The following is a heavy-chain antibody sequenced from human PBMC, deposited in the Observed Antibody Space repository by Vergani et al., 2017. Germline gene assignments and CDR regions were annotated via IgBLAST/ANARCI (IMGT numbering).Heavy chain of an antibody. V-gene: IGHV4-59*13. Sequence: QVQLEESGPGLVKPSETLSLTCTVSGGSFNTYYWSWIRQSPGKGLEWIGYIYSTGSTNYNPSLNSRVTMSVDTSKNQFSLKLRSVTAADTAVYFCARVMYRDEASTGYRLEGMEIWVQGTTVTISS. CDR1: GGSFNTYY. CDR3: ARVMYRDEASTGYRLEGMEI. D-gene: IGHD3-9*01. CDR2: IYSTGST. J-gene: IGHJ6*02.